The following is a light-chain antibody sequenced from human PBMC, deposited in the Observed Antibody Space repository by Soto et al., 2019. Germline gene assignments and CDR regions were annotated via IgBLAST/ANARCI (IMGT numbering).Light chain of an antibody. CDR3: SSYTVTSVTLYV. CDR2: EVS. Sequence: QFVLTQPASVSGSPGQSITISCTGTSSDIGTYNYVSWYQQHPGKAPKVMIYEVSNRPSGVSNRFSGSKSGNTASLTISGLQAEDEADYYCSSYTVTSVTLYVFGTGTKVTVL. J-gene: IGLJ1*01. V-gene: IGLV2-14*01. CDR1: SSDIGTYNY.